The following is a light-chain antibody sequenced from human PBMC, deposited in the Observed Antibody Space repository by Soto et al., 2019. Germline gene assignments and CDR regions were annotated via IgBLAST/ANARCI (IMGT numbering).Light chain of an antibody. CDR3: QTWGTGIQV. CDR2: LNSDGSH. CDR1: SGHRNYA. J-gene: IGLJ3*02. V-gene: IGLV4-69*01. Sequence: QPVLTQSPSASASLGASVELTCTLSSGHRNYAIAWHQQQPEKGPRYLMKLNSDGSHTRGDGIPDRFSGSSSGAQRYLTISSLQSEDEADYYCQTWGTGIQVFGGGTKVTVL.